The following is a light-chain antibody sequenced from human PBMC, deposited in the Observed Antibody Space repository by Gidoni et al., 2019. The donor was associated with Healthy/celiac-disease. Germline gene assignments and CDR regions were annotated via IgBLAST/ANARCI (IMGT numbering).Light chain of an antibody. V-gene: IGKV1-39*01. CDR3: QQSYSTLPLT. CDR2: AAS. J-gene: IGKJ4*01. Sequence: DIQMTQSPSSLPASVGDRVTITCRASQSSSSYLNWYQQKPGKAPKLLIYAASSLQSGVPSRFSGSGSGTDFTLTISSLQPEDFATYYCQQSYSTLPLTFGGGTKVEIK. CDR1: QSSSSY.